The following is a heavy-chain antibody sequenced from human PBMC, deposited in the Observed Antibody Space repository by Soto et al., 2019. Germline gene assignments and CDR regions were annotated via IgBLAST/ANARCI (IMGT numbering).Heavy chain of an antibody. V-gene: IGHV4-39*01. D-gene: IGHD3-22*01. CDR2: IYYSGST. J-gene: IGHJ5*02. Sequence: PSETLSLTCTVSGGSISSSSCYWGWIRQPPGKGLEWIGNIYYSGSTYYNPSLKSRVTMSVDTSKNQFSVKLTSVTAADTAVYYCARLGAYYQSLDPWGPGTLVTVSS. CDR3: ARLGAYYQSLDP. CDR1: GGSISSSSCY.